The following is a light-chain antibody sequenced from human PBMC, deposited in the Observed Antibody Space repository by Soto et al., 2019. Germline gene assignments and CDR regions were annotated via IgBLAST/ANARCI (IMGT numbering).Light chain of an antibody. CDR1: QSVSSNY. Sequence: EIVLAQSPGTLSLSPGERATLSCRASQSVSSNYLAWYQQKPGQAPRLLIYGASSRATGIPDRFSGSGSGTDFTLTISRLEPEDFALHYCQQYGSSPLTFGGGTKVEIK. J-gene: IGKJ4*01. V-gene: IGKV3-20*01. CDR3: QQYGSSPLT. CDR2: GAS.